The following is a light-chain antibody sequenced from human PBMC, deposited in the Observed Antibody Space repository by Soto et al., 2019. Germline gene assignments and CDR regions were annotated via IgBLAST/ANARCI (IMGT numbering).Light chain of an antibody. CDR1: QSVSNN. J-gene: IGKJ1*01. CDR3: QQYNNWWT. Sequence: EIVMTQSPATLSVSPGERATLSCRASQSVSNNLAWYQQKPGQAPRLLIYGASTRDTGIPARFSGSGSGTEFTLTISSLQSEDFAVYYCQQYNNWWTFGQGTKVEIK. CDR2: GAS. V-gene: IGKV3-15*01.